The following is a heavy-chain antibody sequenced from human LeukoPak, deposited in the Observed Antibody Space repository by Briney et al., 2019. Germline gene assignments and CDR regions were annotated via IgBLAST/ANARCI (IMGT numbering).Heavy chain of an antibody. J-gene: IGHJ4*02. CDR1: GYTLTSYG. CDR2: ISAYNSNT. Sequence: TSVPVSCKASGYTLTSYGISWVRQAPAHGLEWMGWISAYNSNTNYTQKLQGRVTMTTDTSTRTAYMERRSLRSEDTAVYYCARDRGLDLVPEEWGQGTLVTVSS. V-gene: IGHV1-18*01. D-gene: IGHD2-2*01. CDR3: ARDRGLDLVPEE.